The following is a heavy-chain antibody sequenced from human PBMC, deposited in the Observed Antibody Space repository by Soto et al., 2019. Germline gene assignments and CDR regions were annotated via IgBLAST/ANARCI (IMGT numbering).Heavy chain of an antibody. CDR2: INYGGST. Sequence: SETLSLTCTVSTGSIHSPSYYWGWIRQPPGKGLEWIGAINYGGSTYYNPSLKSRATISVDTSKNQFSLKLISVTAADTAVYYRGMPHRPQNMWCQNYFFLRGQGTP. V-gene: IGHV4-39*01. J-gene: IGHJ6*01. D-gene: IGHD2-21*01. CDR3: GMPHRPQNMWCQNYFFL. CDR1: TGSIHSPSYY.